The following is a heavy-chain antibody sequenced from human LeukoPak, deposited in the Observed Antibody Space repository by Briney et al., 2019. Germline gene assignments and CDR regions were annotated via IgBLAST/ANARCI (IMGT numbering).Heavy chain of an antibody. V-gene: IGHV3-30*18. J-gene: IGHJ4*02. Sequence: GRSLRLSCAASGFTFSSYGMHWVRQAPGKGLEWVAVISYDGSNKYYADSVKGRFTISRDNSKNTLYLQMNSLRAEDTAVYYCAKGYYSDYWGQGTLVTVSS. CDR3: AKGYYSDY. CDR2: ISYDGSNK. CDR1: GFTFSSYG.